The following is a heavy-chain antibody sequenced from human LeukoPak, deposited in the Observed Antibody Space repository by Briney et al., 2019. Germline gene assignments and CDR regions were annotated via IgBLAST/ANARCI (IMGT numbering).Heavy chain of an antibody. J-gene: IGHJ3*01. CDR1: GFTFSNYA. V-gene: IGHV3-23*01. D-gene: IGHD4-17*01. CDR3: AKDPNGDYVGAFDS. Sequence: GGSLRLSCAASGFTFSNYAMTWVRQAPGKGLEWVSSITAGGGTSYTDSVKGRFTVYRDNSKNTLYLQMNSLRAGDTALYYCAKDPNGDYVGAFDSWGQGTMVTVSS. CDR2: ITAGGGT.